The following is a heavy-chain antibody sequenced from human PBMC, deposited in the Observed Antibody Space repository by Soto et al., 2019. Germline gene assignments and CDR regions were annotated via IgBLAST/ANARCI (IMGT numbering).Heavy chain of an antibody. V-gene: IGHV3-74*01. D-gene: IGHD1-7*01. CDR1: GFVFEMYW. CDR3: ARAGYNWNWDY. CDR2: ISDDGART. Sequence: PGGSLRLSCAASGFVFEMYWMHWVRQTPGKGPEWVSRISDDGARTDYADSVKGRFTISRDNAKNSLYLQMNSLRAEDTAVYYCARAGYNWNWDYWGQGTLVTVSS. J-gene: IGHJ4*02.